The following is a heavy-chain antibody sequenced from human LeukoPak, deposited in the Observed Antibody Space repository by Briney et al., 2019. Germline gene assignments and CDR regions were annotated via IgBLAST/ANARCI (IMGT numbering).Heavy chain of an antibody. J-gene: IGHJ6*02. CDR3: ARVGVITMVRGVYYYYYGMDV. Sequence: PGRSLRLSCAASGFXFSSYGIHWVRQAPGKGLEWVAVIWYDGSNKYYADSVKGRFTISRDNSKNTLYLQMNSLRAEDTAVYYCARVGVITMVRGVYYYYYGMDVWGQGTTATVSS. V-gene: IGHV3-33*01. CDR2: IWYDGSNK. CDR1: GFXFSSYG. D-gene: IGHD3-10*01.